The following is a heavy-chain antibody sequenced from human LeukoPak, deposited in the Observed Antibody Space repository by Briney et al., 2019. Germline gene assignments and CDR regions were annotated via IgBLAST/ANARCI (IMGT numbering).Heavy chain of an antibody. CDR1: GYTFTSYD. V-gene: IGHV1-8*01. J-gene: IGHJ4*02. CDR3: AIWAPLHSGWGY. D-gene: IGHD5-12*01. Sequence: ASVKVSCKASGYTFTSYDINWVRQATGQGLEWMGWMNPNSGNTGYAQKFQGRVTMTRNTSISTAYMELSSLRSEDTAVYYCAIWAPLHSGWGYWGQGTLVTVSS. CDR2: MNPNSGNT.